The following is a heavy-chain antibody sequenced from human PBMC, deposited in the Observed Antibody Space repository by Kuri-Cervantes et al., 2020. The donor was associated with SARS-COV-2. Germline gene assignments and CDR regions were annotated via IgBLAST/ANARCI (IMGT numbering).Heavy chain of an antibody. D-gene: IGHD3-10*01. CDR3: AKDGTGSGSYPRD. CDR1: GFTFSSYA. CDR2: IWFDGSNQ. J-gene: IGHJ4*02. V-gene: IGHV3-30*02. Sequence: GESLKISCAASGFTFSSYAMSWVRQAPGKGLEWVAFIWFDGSNQYYADSVKGRFAISRDNSRNTLYVQMNSLRAEDTAVYYRAKDGTGSGSYPRDWGQGTLVTVSS.